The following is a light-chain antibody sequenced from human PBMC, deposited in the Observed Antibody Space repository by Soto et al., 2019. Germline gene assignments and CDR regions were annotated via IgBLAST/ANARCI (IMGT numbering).Light chain of an antibody. Sequence: EIVLTQSPGTLSLSPGERATLSCRASQSVTKDYLAWYQQKPGQAPRLLIHDASSRASGIPDRFSGSGSVTDFTLTISRLEPEDFAVYYCQQTSSSPLTFGGGTKVEIK. V-gene: IGKV3-20*01. CDR2: DAS. J-gene: IGKJ4*01. CDR3: QQTSSSPLT. CDR1: QSVTKDY.